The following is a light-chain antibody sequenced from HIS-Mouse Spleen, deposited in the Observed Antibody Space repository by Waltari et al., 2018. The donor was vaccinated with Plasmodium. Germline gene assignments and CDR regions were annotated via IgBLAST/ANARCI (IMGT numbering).Light chain of an antibody. Sequence: SSELTQPPPVSVSPGQTASTTCSGDNLGGKYARWYQQKPGQSPVLVIYKDSKRPSGIPERFSGSNAGNTATLTISGTQAMDEADYYCQAWDSSTWVFGGGTKLTVL. CDR1: NLGGKY. V-gene: IGLV3-1*01. CDR3: QAWDSSTWV. CDR2: KDS. J-gene: IGLJ3*02.